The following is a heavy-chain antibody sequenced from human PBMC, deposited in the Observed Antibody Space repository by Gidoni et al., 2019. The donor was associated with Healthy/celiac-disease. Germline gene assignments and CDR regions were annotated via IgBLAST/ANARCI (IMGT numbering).Heavy chain of an antibody. Sequence: QVQLVQSGAEVKKPGSSVKVSCKASGGTFSSYTISWVRQAPGQGLDWMGRIIPILGIANYAKKFQGRVTITADKSTSTDYMELSSLRSEDTAVYYCARGSGSYLSPDYWGQGTLVTVSS. CDR2: IIPILGIA. CDR3: ARGSGSYLSPDY. CDR1: GGTFSSYT. V-gene: IGHV1-69*02. J-gene: IGHJ4*02. D-gene: IGHD3-10*01.